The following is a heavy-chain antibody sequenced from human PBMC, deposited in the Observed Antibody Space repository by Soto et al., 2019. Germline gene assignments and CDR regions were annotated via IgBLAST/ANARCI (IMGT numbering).Heavy chain of an antibody. D-gene: IGHD4-17*01. CDR1: GYSFTSYY. CDR3: AREPYGGHYAPRYCFDY. Sequence: ASVKVSCKASGYSFTSYYMHWVRQAPGQGLEWMGIINPNGGSTSYAQKFQGRVTMTRDTSTSTVYMELSSLRSEDTAVYYCAREPYGGHYAPRYCFDYSGQVTLVTVSS. CDR2: INPNGGST. J-gene: IGHJ4*02. V-gene: IGHV1-46*01.